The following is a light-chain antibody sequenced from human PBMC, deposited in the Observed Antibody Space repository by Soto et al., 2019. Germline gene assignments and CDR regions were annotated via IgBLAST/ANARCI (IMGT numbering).Light chain of an antibody. CDR1: QSISSY. CDR3: QHGRT. J-gene: IGKJ1*01. V-gene: IGKV1-39*01. CDR2: AAS. Sequence: DLQMTQSPSSLSASVGDRVTITCRASQSISSYLNWYQQKPGKAPKLLIYAASSLQSGVPSRFSGSGSGTDFTLTISSLQPEDFATYYCQHGRTFGQGTKVEIK.